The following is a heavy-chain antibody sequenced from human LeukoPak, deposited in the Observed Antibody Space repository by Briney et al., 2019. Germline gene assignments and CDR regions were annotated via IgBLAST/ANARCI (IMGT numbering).Heavy chain of an antibody. CDR3: TRHAPVPVIGHGMGV. CDR2: NYYTGIT. Sequence: SETLSLTCSVSGGSIISYYWSWIRQPPGKGLEWVGYNYYTGITKYSPSLTSRVTISVDTSKNQFSLKLTSVTAADTAVYYCTRHAPVPVIGHGMGVWGQGTTVTVSS. CDR1: GGSIISYY. J-gene: IGHJ6*02. V-gene: IGHV4-59*08. D-gene: IGHD3-10*01.